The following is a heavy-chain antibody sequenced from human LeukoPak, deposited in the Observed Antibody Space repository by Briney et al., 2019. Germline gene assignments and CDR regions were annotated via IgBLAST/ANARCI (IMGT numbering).Heavy chain of an antibody. D-gene: IGHD3-9*01. Sequence: GRSLRLSCAASGFTFSSYGMHWVRQAPDKGLEWVAVMSYDGSNKYYADSVKGRFTVSRDNSKSTLYLQMNSLRVEDTAVYYCARDVDILTGYSTFDYWGQGTLVTVSS. CDR1: GFTFSSYG. V-gene: IGHV3-30*03. J-gene: IGHJ4*02. CDR2: MSYDGSNK. CDR3: ARDVDILTGYSTFDY.